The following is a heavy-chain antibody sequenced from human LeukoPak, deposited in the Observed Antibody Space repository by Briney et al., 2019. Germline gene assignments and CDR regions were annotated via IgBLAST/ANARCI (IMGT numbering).Heavy chain of an antibody. CDR2: ISSSSSTI. CDR1: GFAFSSYS. CDR3: ARDLSDCGGDCYSGYYYGMDV. D-gene: IGHD2-21*02. V-gene: IGHV3-48*02. J-gene: IGHJ6*02. Sequence: HPGGSLRLSCAASGFAFSSYSMNWVRQVPGKGLEWVSYISSSSSTIFYADSVKGRFTISRDNAKNSLYLQMNSLRDEDTAVYYCARDLSDCGGDCYSGYYYGMDVWGQGTTVTVSS.